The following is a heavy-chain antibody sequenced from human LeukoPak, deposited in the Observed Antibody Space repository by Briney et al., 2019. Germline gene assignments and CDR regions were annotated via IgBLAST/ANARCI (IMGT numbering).Heavy chain of an antibody. CDR3: ARGVDYYGV. CDR1: GGSISSSGFY. J-gene: IGHJ4*02. V-gene: IGHV4-39*07. D-gene: IGHD3-10*01. Sequence: SETLSLTCTVSGGSISSSGFYWGWIRQPPGKGLEWIGEINHSGSTNYNPSLKSRVTISVDTSKNQFSLKLSSVTAADTAVYYCARGVDYYGVWGQGTLVTVSS. CDR2: INHSGST.